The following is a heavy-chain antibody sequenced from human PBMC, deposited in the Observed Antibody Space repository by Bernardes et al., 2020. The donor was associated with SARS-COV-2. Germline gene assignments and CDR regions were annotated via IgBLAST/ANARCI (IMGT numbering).Heavy chain of an antibody. V-gene: IGHV3-66*02. D-gene: IGHD5-18*01. CDR3: ARNVDTVMDDPYFFDY. Sequence: GGSLRLSCAASGFSVRSYYMSWVRQAPGKGLEWVSVLYIGGITHYADSVKGRFTISRDDSKNTLYLQMNSLGAEDTAVYYCARNVDTVMDDPYFFDYWGQGTLVTVSS. CDR2: LYIGGIT. CDR1: GFSVRSYY. J-gene: IGHJ4*02.